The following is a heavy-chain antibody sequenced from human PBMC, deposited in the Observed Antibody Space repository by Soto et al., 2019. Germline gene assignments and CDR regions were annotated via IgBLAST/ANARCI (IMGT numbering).Heavy chain of an antibody. CDR3: ARTPTP. J-gene: IGHJ5*02. CDR1: GGSISSGGYS. Sequence: PSETLSLTCAVFGGSISSGGYSWSWIRQPPGKGLEWIGYIYHSGSTYYNPSLKSRVTISVDRSKNQFSLKLSSVTAADKAVYYCARTPTPWGQGTLVTVSS. D-gene: IGHD1-26*01. V-gene: IGHV4-30-2*01. CDR2: IYHSGST.